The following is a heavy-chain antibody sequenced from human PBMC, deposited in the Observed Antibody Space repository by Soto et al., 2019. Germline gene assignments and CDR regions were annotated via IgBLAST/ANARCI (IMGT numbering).Heavy chain of an antibody. V-gene: IGHV3-53*01. D-gene: IGHD3-16*02. CDR1: GFSVNGNY. Sequence: GGTLRLSCTASGFSVNGNYMSWVRQAPGKSPEWVAVIFTRGTAHYADSVTGRFTFSRDNSKRTLNLQLNNLRAEDTAVYYCTRLWRYYFDSCGPGPLGTVST. CDR2: IFTRGTA. J-gene: IGHJ4*02. CDR3: TRLWRYYFDS.